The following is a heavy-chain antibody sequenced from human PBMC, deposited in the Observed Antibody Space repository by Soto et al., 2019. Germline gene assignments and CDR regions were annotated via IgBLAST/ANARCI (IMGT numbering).Heavy chain of an antibody. V-gene: IGHV1-3*01. CDR1: GYTFTSYA. CDR2: INAGNGNT. CDR3: ARVRRDYIWGSTFDI. D-gene: IGHD3-16*01. J-gene: IGHJ3*02. Sequence: QVQLVQSGAEVKKPGASVKVSCKASGYTFTSYAMHWVRQAPGQRLEWMGWINAGNGNTKYSQKFQGRVTITRDTSASTAYMELSSLRSEDTAVYYCARVRRDYIWGSTFDIWGQGTMVTVSS.